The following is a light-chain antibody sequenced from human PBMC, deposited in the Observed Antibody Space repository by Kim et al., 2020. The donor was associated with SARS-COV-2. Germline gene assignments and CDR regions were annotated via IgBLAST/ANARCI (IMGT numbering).Light chain of an antibody. Sequence: QSALTQPPSASGSPGQSVTISCTGTSSDVGGYNYVSWYQQYPGKVPKLMIYDVSKRPSGVPDRFSGSKSGNTASLTVSGLQAEDEADYYCSSYAGSNNLLFGGGTQLTVL. CDR1: SSDVGGYNY. J-gene: IGLJ2*01. CDR2: DVS. V-gene: IGLV2-8*01. CDR3: SSYAGSNNLL.